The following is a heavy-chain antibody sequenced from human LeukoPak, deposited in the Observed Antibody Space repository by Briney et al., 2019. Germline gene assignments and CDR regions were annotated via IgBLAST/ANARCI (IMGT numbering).Heavy chain of an antibody. V-gene: IGHV4-31*03. Sequence: SQTLSLTCTVSGGSISSGGYYWSWIRQHPGKGLEWIGYIYYSGSTYYNPSLKSRVTISVDTSKNQFSLKLSSVTAADTAVYYCALMITFGGVIVDYWGQGTLVTVSS. CDR3: ALMITFGGVIVDY. CDR2: IYYSGST. D-gene: IGHD3-16*02. J-gene: IGHJ4*02. CDR1: GGSISSGGYY.